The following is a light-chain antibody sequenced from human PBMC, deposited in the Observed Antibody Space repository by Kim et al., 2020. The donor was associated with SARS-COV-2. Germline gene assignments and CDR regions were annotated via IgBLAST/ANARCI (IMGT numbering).Light chain of an antibody. Sequence: DIQMTQSPSTLSTSVGDRVTITCRASQSISSWLAWYQQKPGKAPKLLIYDTSSLKSGVPSTFSGSGSGTEFTLTISSLQPDDFATYHCQQNNTYPVTFGPGTKVDIK. CDR3: QQNNTYPVT. CDR2: DTS. CDR1: QSISSW. V-gene: IGKV1-5*01. J-gene: IGKJ3*01.